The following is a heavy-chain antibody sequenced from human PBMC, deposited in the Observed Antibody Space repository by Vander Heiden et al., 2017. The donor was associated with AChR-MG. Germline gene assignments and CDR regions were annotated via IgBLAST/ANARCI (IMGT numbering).Heavy chain of an antibody. CDR1: GFTFSSHA. D-gene: IGHD3-16*02. V-gene: IGHV3-23*01. CDR2: ISGSGGST. J-gene: IGHJ5*02. CDR3: AKMSLGELSLYGYNWFDP. Sequence: EVQLLESGGGLVQPGGSLRLSCAASGFTFSSHAMSWVRQAPGKGLEWVSAISGSGGSTYYADSVKGRFTISRDNSKNTLYLQMNSLRAEDTAVYYCAKMSLGELSLYGYNWFDPWGDGTLVTDSS.